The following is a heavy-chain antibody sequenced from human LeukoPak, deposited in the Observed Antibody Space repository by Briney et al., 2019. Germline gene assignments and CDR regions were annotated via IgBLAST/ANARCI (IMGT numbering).Heavy chain of an antibody. CDR2: INHSGST. V-gene: IGHV4-34*01. CDR1: GGSFSGYY. D-gene: IGHD2-15*01. J-gene: IGHJ4*02. Sequence: SETLSLTCAVYGGSFSGYYWSWIRQPPGKGLEWIGEINHSGSTYYNPSLKSRVTISVDTSKNQSSLKLSSVTAADTAVYYCARDYCSGGGCYLVGFDYWGQGILVTVSS. CDR3: ARDYCSGGGCYLVGFDY.